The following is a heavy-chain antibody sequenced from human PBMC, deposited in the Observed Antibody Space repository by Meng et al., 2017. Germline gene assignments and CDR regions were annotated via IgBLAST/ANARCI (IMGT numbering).Heavy chain of an antibody. CDR2: INPNSGGT. J-gene: IGHJ5*02. CDR3: ARESWFDP. Sequence: QGQLVQSGAEVKKPGASVKVSCKASGYTFTGYYMHWVRQAPGQGLEWMGRINPNSGGTNYAQKFQGRVTITADESTSTAYMELSSLRSEDTAVYYCARESWFDPWGQGTLVTVSS. V-gene: IGHV1-2*06. CDR1: GYTFTGYY.